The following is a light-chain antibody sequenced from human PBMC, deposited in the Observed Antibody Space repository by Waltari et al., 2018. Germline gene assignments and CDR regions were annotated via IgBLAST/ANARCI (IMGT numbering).Light chain of an antibody. V-gene: IGKV3-11*01. Sequence: ETVFTQSPATLSFSPGERATLSCRASQTVYTDLACYQQKPGQAPRLLIYDASSRASGVPARFSGSGSGTDFTLTISSLEPEDFAVYYCLQRVSRPPWTFGQGTKVEL. CDR3: LQRVSRPPWT. CDR1: QTVYTD. J-gene: IGKJ1*01. CDR2: DAS.